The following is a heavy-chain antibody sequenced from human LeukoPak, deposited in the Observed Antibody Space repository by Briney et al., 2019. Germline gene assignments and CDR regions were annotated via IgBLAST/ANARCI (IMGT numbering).Heavy chain of an antibody. Sequence: SGGSLRLSCAASGFTFSSYAMSWVRQAPGKGLEWVSAISGSGGSTYYADSVKGRFTISRDNSKNTLYLQMNSLRVEDTAVYYCAKDRWGGGRGPYGMDVWGQGTTVTVSS. V-gene: IGHV3-23*01. CDR1: GFTFSSYA. CDR3: AKDRWGGGRGPYGMDV. CDR2: ISGSGGST. J-gene: IGHJ6*02. D-gene: IGHD3-10*01.